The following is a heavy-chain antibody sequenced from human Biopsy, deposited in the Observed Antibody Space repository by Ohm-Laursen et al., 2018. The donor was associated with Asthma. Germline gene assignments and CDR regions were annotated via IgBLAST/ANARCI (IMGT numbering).Heavy chain of an antibody. CDR3: ARHQEAASYHYDGSIAY. Sequence: GTLSLTCVVYGGSFSAYYWSWIRQPPGKGLEWIAEINHSGSTNYNPSLKSRVTMSVDTSKNQLFLNLSSVTAADTAVYYCARHQEAASYHYDGSIAYWGQGIPVTVSS. J-gene: IGHJ4*02. CDR2: INHSGST. D-gene: IGHD3-22*01. CDR1: GGSFSAYY. V-gene: IGHV4-34*01.